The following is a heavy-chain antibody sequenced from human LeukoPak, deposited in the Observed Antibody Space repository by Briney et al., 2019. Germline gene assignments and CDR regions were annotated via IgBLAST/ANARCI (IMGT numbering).Heavy chain of an antibody. CDR1: GFTFSSYG. CDR2: TRYDGSNE. D-gene: IGHD5-12*01. V-gene: IGHV3-30*02. J-gene: IGHJ4*02. Sequence: GGSLRLSCAASGFTFSSYGMHWVRQAPGKGLEWVSFTRYDGSNEYYADSVRGRFTISRDNAKNSLYLQMNSLRAEDTAVYYCARGQGPVWDIVATILRGVGHYFDYWGQGTLVTVSS. CDR3: ARGQGPVWDIVATILRGVGHYFDY.